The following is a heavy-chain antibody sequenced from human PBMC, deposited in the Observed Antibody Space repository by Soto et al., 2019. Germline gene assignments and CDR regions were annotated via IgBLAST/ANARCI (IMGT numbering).Heavy chain of an antibody. J-gene: IGHJ3*02. V-gene: IGHV2-5*02. CDR1: GFPLIGRGVG. Sequence: QIILKESGPTLVKPTQSLTLTCTVSGFPLIGRGVGEGWIRPPPGKALDWLEFIYWDDDQRHSPSRKTRTSITKDTAKNQAVLTMTHADPVDTATNYGALAFCGTRWPDDAVDIWGQGTAVTVS. D-gene: IGHD2-15*01. CDR3: ALAFCGTRWPDDAVDI. CDR2: IYWDDDQ.